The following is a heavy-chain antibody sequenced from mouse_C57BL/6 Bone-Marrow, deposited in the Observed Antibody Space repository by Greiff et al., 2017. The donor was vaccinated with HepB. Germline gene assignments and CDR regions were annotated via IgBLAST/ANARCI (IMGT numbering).Heavy chain of an antibody. CDR1: GYTFTSYW. V-gene: IGHV1-50*01. CDR3: ARNAEMDY. CDR2: IDPSDSYT. J-gene: IGHJ4*01. Sequence: VKLQQPGAELVKPGASVKLSCKASGYTFTSYWMQWVKQRPGQGLEWIGEIDPSDSYTNYNQKFKGKATLTVDTSSSTAYMQLSSLTSEDSAVYYCARNAEMDYWGQGTSVTVSS.